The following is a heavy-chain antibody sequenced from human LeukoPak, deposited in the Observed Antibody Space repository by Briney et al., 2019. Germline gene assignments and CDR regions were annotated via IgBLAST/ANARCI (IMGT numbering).Heavy chain of an antibody. J-gene: IGHJ4*02. V-gene: IGHV1-18*01. D-gene: IGHD6-6*01. CDR3: ARASSSSGDY. CDR2: ISAYNGNT. Sequence: SVKVSCKASGGTFSSYAISRVRQAPGQGLEWMGWISAYNGNTNYAQKLQGRVTMTTDTSTSTAYMELRSLRSDDTAVYYCARASSSSGDYWGQGTLVTVSS. CDR1: GGTFSSYA.